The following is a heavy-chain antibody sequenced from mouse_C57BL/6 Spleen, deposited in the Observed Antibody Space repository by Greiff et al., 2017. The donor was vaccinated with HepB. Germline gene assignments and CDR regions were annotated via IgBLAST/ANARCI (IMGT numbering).Heavy chain of an antibody. J-gene: IGHJ2*01. V-gene: IGHV5-4*01. CDR3: ARYYYGFDY. CDR1: GFTFSSYA. D-gene: IGHD1-1*01. CDR2: ISDGGSYT. Sequence: EVQGVESGGGLVKPGGSLKLSCAASGFTFSSYAMSWVRQTPEKRLEWVATISDGGSYTYYPDNVKGRFTNSRDNAKNNLYLQMSHLKSEDTAMYYCARYYYGFDYWGQGTTLTVSS.